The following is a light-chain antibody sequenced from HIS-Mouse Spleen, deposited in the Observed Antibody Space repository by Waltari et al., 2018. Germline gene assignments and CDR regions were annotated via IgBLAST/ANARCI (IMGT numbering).Light chain of an antibody. CDR3: YSTDSSGNHRV. CDR1: ALPKKK. V-gene: IGLV3-10*01. J-gene: IGLJ2*01. Sequence: SYELTQPPSVSVSPGQTARITCSGDALPKKKAYWYLQKSGHAPVLVTYEDSKRPSGIPERFSGSSSGTMATLTISGAQVEDEADYYCYSTDSSGNHRVFGGGTKLTVL. CDR2: EDS.